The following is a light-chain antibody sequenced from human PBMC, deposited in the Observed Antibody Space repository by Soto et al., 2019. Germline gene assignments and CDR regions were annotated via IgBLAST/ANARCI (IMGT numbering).Light chain of an antibody. V-gene: IGLV2-14*01. CDR3: RSYPSSSTLV. J-gene: IGLJ1*01. CDR2: EVS. CDR1: SSDVGGYNY. Sequence: QSALTQPASVSGSPGQSITISCTGTSSDVGGYNYVSWYQQHPGKAPKLMIYEVSNRPSGVSNRFSGSKSGNTASLTISGLQAEDEADYYCRSYPSSSTLVFGTGTKLTVL.